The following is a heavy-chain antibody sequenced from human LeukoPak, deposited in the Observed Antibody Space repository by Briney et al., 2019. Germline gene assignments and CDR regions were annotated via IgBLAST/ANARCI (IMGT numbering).Heavy chain of an antibody. D-gene: IGHD3-22*01. CDR3: AREGSSGYYPY. CDR2: ISYDGSEK. V-gene: IGHV3-30-3*01. J-gene: IGHJ4*02. CDR1: GFTFSSYP. Sequence: HPGGSLRLSCAASGFTFSSYPMHWVRQAPGKGLEWVVVISYDGSEKHYADPVKGRFTTSRDNSKNTLYLQMDSLRAEDTAVYYCAREGSSGYYPYWGQGILVTVSS.